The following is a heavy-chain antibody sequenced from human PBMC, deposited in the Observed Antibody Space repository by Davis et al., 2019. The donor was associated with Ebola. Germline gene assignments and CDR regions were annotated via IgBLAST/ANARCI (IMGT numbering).Heavy chain of an antibody. J-gene: IGHJ6*03. D-gene: IGHD3-16*01. Sequence: ASVKVSCKASGYTFASYGINWVRQAPGQGLEWMGWINSYNGNTKYAQKLQGRVTMTTDTSTSTAYMELSRLRSDDTAVYYCARGRGSHYYYMDVWGKGTTVTVSS. V-gene: IGHV1-18*01. CDR3: ARGRGSHYYYMDV. CDR1: GYTFASYG. CDR2: INSYNGNT.